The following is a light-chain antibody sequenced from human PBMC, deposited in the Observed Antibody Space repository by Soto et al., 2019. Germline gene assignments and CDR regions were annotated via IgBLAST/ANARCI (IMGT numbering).Light chain of an antibody. CDR3: QQSYSRGT. J-gene: IGKJ1*01. CDR2: GAS. CDR1: QSVSSSY. V-gene: IGKV3-20*01. Sequence: EIVLTQSPGTLSLSPGERATLSCRASQSVSSSYLAWYQQKPGQAPRLLIYGASSRATGIPDRFSGSGSGTDFTLTISSLQPEDFATYYCQQSYSRGTFGQGTKVDIK.